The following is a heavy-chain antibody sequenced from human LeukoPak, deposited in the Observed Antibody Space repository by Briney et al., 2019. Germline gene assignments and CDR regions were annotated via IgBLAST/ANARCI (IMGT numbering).Heavy chain of an antibody. J-gene: IGHJ6*03. V-gene: IGHV1-24*01. Sequence: ASVKVSCKVSGYTLTELSMHWVRQAPGKGLEWMGGFDPEDGETIYAQKFQGRVTMTEDTSTDTAYMELSSLRSEDTAVYYCARDSLERYCSGGSCYYYYYYMDVWGKGTTVTVSS. CDR2: FDPEDGET. D-gene: IGHD2-15*01. CDR1: GYTLTELS. CDR3: ARDSLERYCSGGSCYYYYYYMDV.